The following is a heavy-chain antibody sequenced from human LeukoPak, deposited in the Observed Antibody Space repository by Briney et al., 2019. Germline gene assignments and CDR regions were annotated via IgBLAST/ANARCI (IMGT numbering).Heavy chain of an antibody. CDR3: AKDTLRWLQLFFDY. CDR1: GGSISSSNW. Sequence: SETLSLTCAVSGGSISSSNWWSWVRQPPGKGLEWIGEIYHSGSANYNPSLRSRVTLSVDTSKNQFSLKLGSVTAADTAVYYCAKDTLRWLQLFFDYWGQGTLVTVSS. CDR2: IYHSGSA. J-gene: IGHJ4*02. D-gene: IGHD5-24*01. V-gene: IGHV4-4*02.